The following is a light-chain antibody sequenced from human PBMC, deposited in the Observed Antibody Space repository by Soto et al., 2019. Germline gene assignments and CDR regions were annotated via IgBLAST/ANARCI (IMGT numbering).Light chain of an antibody. CDR2: EVS. V-gene: IGLV2-14*01. Sequence: QSALTQPASVSGSPGQSITISCTGTSSDVGGYKFDSWYQQHPGKAPKLIIYEVSNRPSGVSNRFSGSKSGNTASLTISGLQAEDEADYYCSSYTTANTYVFGTGTKVTVL. CDR1: SSDVGGYKF. CDR3: SSYTTANTYV. J-gene: IGLJ1*01.